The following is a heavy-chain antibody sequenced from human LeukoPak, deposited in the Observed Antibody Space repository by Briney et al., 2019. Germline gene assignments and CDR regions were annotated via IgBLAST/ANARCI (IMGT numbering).Heavy chain of an antibody. Sequence: SETLSLTCTVSGGSISTYYWSWIRQPPGKGLEWIGYIYYSGSTNYNPSLKSRVTISVDTSKNQFSLKLSSVTAADTAVYYCARSMVRGVINNWFDPWGQGSLVTVSS. V-gene: IGHV4-59*01. CDR2: IYYSGST. CDR3: ARSMVRGVINNWFDP. D-gene: IGHD3-10*01. CDR1: GGSISTYY. J-gene: IGHJ5*02.